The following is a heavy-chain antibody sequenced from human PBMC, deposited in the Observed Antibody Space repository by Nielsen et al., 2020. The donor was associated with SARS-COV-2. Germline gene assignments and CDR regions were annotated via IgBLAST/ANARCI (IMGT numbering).Heavy chain of an antibody. Sequence: SETLSLTCTVSGGSISSSSYYWGWIRQPPGKGLEWIGSIYYSGSTYYNPSLKSRVTISVDTSKNQFSLKLSSVTAADTAVYYCARGGATVTTSYYYGMDVWGQGTTVTVSS. J-gene: IGHJ6*02. CDR2: IYYSGST. CDR1: GGSISSSSYY. V-gene: IGHV4-39*07. CDR3: ARGGATVTTSYYYGMDV. D-gene: IGHD4-17*01.